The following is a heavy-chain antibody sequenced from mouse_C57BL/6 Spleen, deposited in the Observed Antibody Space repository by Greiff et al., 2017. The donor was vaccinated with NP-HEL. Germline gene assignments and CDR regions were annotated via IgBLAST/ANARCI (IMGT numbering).Heavy chain of an antibody. Sequence: QVHVKQSGAELVKPGASVKISCKASGYAFSSYWMNWVKQRPGKGLEWIGQIYPGDGDTNYNGKFKGKATLTADKSSSTAYMQLSSLTSEDSAVYFCARGGITTTDWFAYWGQGTLVTVSA. CDR3: ARGGITTTDWFAY. J-gene: IGHJ3*01. D-gene: IGHD1-1*01. CDR1: GYAFSSYW. CDR2: IYPGDGDT. V-gene: IGHV1-80*01.